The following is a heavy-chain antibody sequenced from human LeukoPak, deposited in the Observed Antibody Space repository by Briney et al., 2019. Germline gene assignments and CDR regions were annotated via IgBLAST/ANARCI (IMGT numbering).Heavy chain of an antibody. CDR2: IYYSGST. CDR1: GGSISSSSYY. Sequence: SETLSLTCTVSGGSISSSSYYWGWIRQPPGKGLEWIGSIYYSGSTYYNPSLKSRVTISVDTSKNQFSLKLSSVTAADTAVYYCAKDRRPNSYSSRWLDHWGQGTLVTVSS. V-gene: IGHV4-39*02. D-gene: IGHD6-13*01. J-gene: IGHJ4*02. CDR3: AKDRRPNSYSSRWLDH.